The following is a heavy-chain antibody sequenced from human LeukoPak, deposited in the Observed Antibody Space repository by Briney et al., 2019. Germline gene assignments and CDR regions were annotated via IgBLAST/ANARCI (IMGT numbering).Heavy chain of an antibody. CDR3: ARVGIRSSWSAAGAFDI. CDR2: IYYSGGT. CDR1: GGSISSSSYY. J-gene: IGHJ3*02. D-gene: IGHD6-13*01. Sequence: SETLSLTCTVSGGSISSSSYYWGWIRQPPGKGLEWIGSIYYSGGTYYNPSLKSRVTISVDTSKNQFSLKLSSVTAADTAVYYCARVGIRSSWSAAGAFDIWGQGTMVTVSS. V-gene: IGHV4-39*07.